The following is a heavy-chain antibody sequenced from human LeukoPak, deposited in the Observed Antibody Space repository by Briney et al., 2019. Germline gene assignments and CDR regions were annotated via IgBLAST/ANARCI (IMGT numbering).Heavy chain of an antibody. Sequence: PGGSLRLSCAASGFTVSNNYMNWVRQAPGKGLEWVSSISSSSSYIYYADSVKGRFTISRDNAKNSLSLQMNSLRAEDTAVYYCARGGEPVGFDYWGQGTLVTVSS. J-gene: IGHJ4*02. V-gene: IGHV3-21*01. CDR2: ISSSSSYI. D-gene: IGHD1-26*01. CDR3: ARGGEPVGFDY. CDR1: GFTVSNNY.